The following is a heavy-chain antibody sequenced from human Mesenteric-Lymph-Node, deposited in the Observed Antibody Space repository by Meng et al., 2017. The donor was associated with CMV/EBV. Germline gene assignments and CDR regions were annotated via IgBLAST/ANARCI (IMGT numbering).Heavy chain of an antibody. CDR1: GGSISGYY. D-gene: IGHD1-26*01. CDR2: VSSTGTT. V-gene: IGHV4-59*01. J-gene: IGHJ4*02. CDR3: VRGVTGSYPPSLDF. Sequence: SETLSLTCTVSGGSISGYYWSWVRQPPGKGLEWIGYVSSTGTTNSNPSLKSRVTISVDTSKNQFSLKMTSVTAADTAVYYCVRGVTGSYPPSLDFWGQGTLVTVSS.